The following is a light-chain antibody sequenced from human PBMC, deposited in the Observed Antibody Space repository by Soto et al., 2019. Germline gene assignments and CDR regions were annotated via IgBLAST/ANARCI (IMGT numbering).Light chain of an antibody. CDR3: TSYTNSGTVV. CDR1: SSDVGASNF. V-gene: IGLV2-14*01. J-gene: IGLJ3*02. CDR2: DVS. Sequence: QSALTQPASVSGSPGQSITISCTGTSSDVGASNFVSWYQLHPGKAPKLIVYDVSNRPSGISSRFSGSKSGTTASLTISGLRAEDETDYYCTSYTNSGTVVFGGGTKLTVL.